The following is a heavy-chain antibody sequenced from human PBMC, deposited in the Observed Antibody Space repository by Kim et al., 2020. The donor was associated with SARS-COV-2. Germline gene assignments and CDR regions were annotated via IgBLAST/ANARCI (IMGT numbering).Heavy chain of an antibody. CDR3: ARGWLRPGFDY. J-gene: IGHJ4*02. Sequence: NCVYELPMQSRKTLNTDTSKNQFSLQLNSVTPEDTAVYYCARGWLRPGFDYWGQGTLVTVSS. CDR2: NC. D-gene: IGHD5-12*01. V-gene: IGHV6-1*01.